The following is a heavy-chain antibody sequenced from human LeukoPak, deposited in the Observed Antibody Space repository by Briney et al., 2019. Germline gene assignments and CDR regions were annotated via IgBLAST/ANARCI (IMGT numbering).Heavy chain of an antibody. V-gene: IGHV3-30*01. CDR3: ARDRGIAVAGTFDY. Sequence: GRSLRLSCAASGFTFSSYAMHWVRQAPGKGLEWVAVISYDGSNKYYADSVKGRFTIYRDNSKNTLYLQMNSLRAEDTAVYYCARDRGIAVAGTFDYWGQGTLVTVSS. CDR1: GFTFSSYA. J-gene: IGHJ4*02. D-gene: IGHD6-19*01. CDR2: ISYDGSNK.